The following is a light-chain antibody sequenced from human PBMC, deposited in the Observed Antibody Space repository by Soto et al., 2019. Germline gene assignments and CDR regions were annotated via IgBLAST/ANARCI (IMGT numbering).Light chain of an antibody. V-gene: IGKV3-15*01. J-gene: IGKJ1*01. CDR2: HTS. Sequence: EIVMTQSPATLSVSPGARAPLSCRASQSVSTNLAWYQQKPGQAPRLLIYHTSTRATGIPARFSGSGSGTEFTLTISSLQSEDFAVYYCQQYNNWWTFGQGTKVDIK. CDR3: QQYNNWWT. CDR1: QSVSTN.